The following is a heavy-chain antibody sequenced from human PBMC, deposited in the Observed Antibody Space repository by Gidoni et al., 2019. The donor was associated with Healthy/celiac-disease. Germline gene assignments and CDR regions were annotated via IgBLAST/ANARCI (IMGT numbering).Heavy chain of an antibody. Sequence: QVQLVESGGGVVQPGRSLRLSCAASGFTFSSYDMHWVRQAPGKVLGWVAVIWYDGSNKYYADSVKGRFTISRDNSKNTLYLQMNSLRAEDTAVYYCARDQNPKPGITIFGVVNFYYYYGMDVWGQGTTVTVSS. V-gene: IGHV3-33*08. CDR3: ARDQNPKPGITIFGVVNFYYYYGMDV. CDR2: IWYDGSNK. D-gene: IGHD3-3*01. J-gene: IGHJ6*02. CDR1: GFTFSSYD.